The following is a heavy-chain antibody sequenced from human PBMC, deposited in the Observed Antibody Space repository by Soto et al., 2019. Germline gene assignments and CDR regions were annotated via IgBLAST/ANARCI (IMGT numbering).Heavy chain of an antibody. Sequence: QVQLVQSGAEVKKPGSSVKVSCKASGGTFSSYAISWVRQAPGQGLEWMGGIIPIFGTANYAQKFQGRVTITADESTSTAYMELSSLRSEDTDLYSCAGRPELTRLYYYYGMDVWGQGTTVTVSS. J-gene: IGHJ6*02. CDR2: IIPIFGTA. D-gene: IGHD1-7*01. V-gene: IGHV1-69*12. CDR3: AGRPELTRLYYYYGMDV. CDR1: GGTFSSYA.